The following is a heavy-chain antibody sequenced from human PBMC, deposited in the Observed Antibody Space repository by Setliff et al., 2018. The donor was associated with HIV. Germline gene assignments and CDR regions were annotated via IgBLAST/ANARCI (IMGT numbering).Heavy chain of an antibody. V-gene: IGHV4-4*09. J-gene: IGHJ6*02. Sequence: SETLSLTCTVSGGSFSDYYRSWIRQPPGKGLEWIGYIYASGSTYYNPSLKSRVTISVDTSKNQFSLKLSSVTAADTAVYYCAKPLTQWGVSPYHYAVDVWGQGTTVTVSS. CDR2: IYASGST. CDR1: GGSFSDYY. CDR3: AKPLTQWGVSPYHYAVDV. D-gene: IGHD1-26*01.